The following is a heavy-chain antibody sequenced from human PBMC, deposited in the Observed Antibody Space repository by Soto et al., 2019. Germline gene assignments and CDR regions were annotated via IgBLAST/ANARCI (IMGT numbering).Heavy chain of an antibody. CDR3: AREIIVVVPAATNAFDI. V-gene: IGHV4-30-4*01. CDR1: GGSISSGDYY. J-gene: IGHJ3*02. D-gene: IGHD2-2*01. CDR2: IYYSGST. Sequence: SSETLSLTCTVSGGSISSGDYYWSWIRQPPGKGLEWIGYIYYSGSTYYNPSLKSRVTISVDTSKNQFSLKLSSVTAADTAVYYCAREIIVVVPAATNAFDIWGQGTMVTVS.